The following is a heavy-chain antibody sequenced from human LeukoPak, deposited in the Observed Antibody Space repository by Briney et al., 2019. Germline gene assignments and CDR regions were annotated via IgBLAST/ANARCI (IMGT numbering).Heavy chain of an antibody. CDR1: GGSISSGDYY. CDR2: IYYSGST. J-gene: IGHJ4*02. CDR3: ARWTVGATGFDY. V-gene: IGHV4-30-4*08. Sequence: SQTLSLTCTVSGGSISSGDYYWSWIRQPPGKGLEWIGYIYYSGSTYYNPSLKSRVTISVDTSKNQFSLKLSSVTAADTAVYYCARWTVGATGFDYWGQGTLVTVPS. D-gene: IGHD1-26*01.